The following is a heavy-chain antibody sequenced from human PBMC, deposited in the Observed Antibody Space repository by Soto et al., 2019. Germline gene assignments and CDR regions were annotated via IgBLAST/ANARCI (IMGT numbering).Heavy chain of an antibody. J-gene: IGHJ3*02. CDR2: ISGSGGST. CDR3: AKGPLRPDAFDI. Sequence: GGSLRLSCASSGFTFSSYAMSLVRQAPGKGLEWVSAISGSGGSTYYADSVKGRFTISRDNSKNTLYLQMNSLRAEDTAVYYCAKGPLRPDAFDIWGQGTMVTVSS. CDR1: GFTFSSYA. V-gene: IGHV3-23*01.